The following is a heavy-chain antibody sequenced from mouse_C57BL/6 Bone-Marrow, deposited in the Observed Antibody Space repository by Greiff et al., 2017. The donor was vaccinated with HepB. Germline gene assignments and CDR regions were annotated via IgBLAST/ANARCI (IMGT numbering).Heavy chain of an antibody. V-gene: IGHV1-64*01. J-gene: IGHJ1*03. D-gene: IGHD1-1*01. CDR3: ARDYGSSPWYFDV. CDR2: IHPNSGST. CDR1: GYTFTSYW. Sequence: VQLQQPGAELVKPGASVKLSCKASGYTFTSYWMHWVKQRPGQGLEWIGMIHPNSGSTNYNEKFKSKATLTVDKSSSTAYMQLSSLTSEDSAVYYCARDYGSSPWYFDVWGTGTTVTVSS.